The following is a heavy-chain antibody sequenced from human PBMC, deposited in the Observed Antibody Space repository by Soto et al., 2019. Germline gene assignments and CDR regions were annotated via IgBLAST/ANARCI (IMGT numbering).Heavy chain of an antibody. D-gene: IGHD6-13*01. J-gene: IGHJ6*02. CDR1: GGSISSYY. Sequence: QVQLQESGPGLVKPSETLSLTCTVSGGSISSYYWSWIRQPAGKGLEWIGRIYTSGSTNYNPSLKSRVTMSVDTSKNQFSLQLSSVTAADTAVYYCARDVGAGYSSSWLPYYCYGMDVWGQGTTVTVSS. CDR2: IYTSGST. V-gene: IGHV4-4*07. CDR3: ARDVGAGYSSSWLPYYCYGMDV.